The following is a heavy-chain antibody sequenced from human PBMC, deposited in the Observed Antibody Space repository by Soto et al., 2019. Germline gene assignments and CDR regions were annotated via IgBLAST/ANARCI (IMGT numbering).Heavy chain of an antibody. D-gene: IGHD6-6*01. J-gene: IGHJ4*02. V-gene: IGHV4-31*03. CDR1: GGSISSGGYY. Sequence: PSETLSLTCTVSGGSISSGGYYWSWIRQHPGKGLEWIGYIYYSGSTYYNPSLKSRVTISVDTSKNQFSLKLSSVTAADTAVYYCVSYSSSDPEHYFDYWGQGTLVTVSS. CDR2: IYYSGST. CDR3: VSYSSSDPEHYFDY.